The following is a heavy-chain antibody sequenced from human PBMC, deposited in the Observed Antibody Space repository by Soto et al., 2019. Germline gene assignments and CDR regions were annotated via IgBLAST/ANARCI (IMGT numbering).Heavy chain of an antibody. D-gene: IGHD3-3*01. V-gene: IGHV3-23*01. Sequence: EVQLLESGGGLVQPGGSMRLSCAASGFTFSSYAMSWVRQAPGKGLEWVSAISGSGGSTYYADSVKGRFTISRDNSKNTLYLQMNSLRAEDTAVYYCAKSSSYYDFWSCYGEWGQGTLVTVSS. J-gene: IGHJ4*02. CDR2: ISGSGGST. CDR3: AKSSSYYDFWSCYGE. CDR1: GFTFSSYA.